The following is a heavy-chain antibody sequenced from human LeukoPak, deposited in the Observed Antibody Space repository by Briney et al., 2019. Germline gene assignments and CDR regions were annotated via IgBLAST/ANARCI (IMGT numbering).Heavy chain of an antibody. CDR1: GFTFSSYW. D-gene: IGHD6-19*01. CDR3: ARRSGIAVAGAFDY. V-gene: IGHV3-7*03. CDR2: INQHGSES. Sequence: GGSLSLSCAASGFTFSSYWMSWVRQAPGKGLEWVANINQHGSESYYADSVKGRFTISRDNSKNTLYLQMNSLRAEDTAVYYCARRSGIAVAGAFDYWGQGTLVTVSS. J-gene: IGHJ4*02.